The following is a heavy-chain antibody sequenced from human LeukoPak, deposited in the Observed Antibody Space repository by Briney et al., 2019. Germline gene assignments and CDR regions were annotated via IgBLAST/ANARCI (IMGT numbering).Heavy chain of an antibody. Sequence: ASVKLSCKASGYTFTSYDINWVRQATGQGLEWMGWMNPNSGNTGYAQKFQGRVTMTRNTSISTAYMALSSLRSEDTAVYYGARGWSYYDFWSGYPRLYYFDYWGQGTLVTVSS. D-gene: IGHD3-3*01. CDR3: ARGWSYYDFWSGYPRLYYFDY. CDR1: GYTFTSYD. V-gene: IGHV1-8*01. CDR2: MNPNSGNT. J-gene: IGHJ4*02.